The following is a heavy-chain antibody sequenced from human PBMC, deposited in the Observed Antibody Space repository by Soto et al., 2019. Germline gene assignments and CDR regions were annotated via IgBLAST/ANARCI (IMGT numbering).Heavy chain of an antibody. CDR1: GGSFSGYY. J-gene: IGHJ4*02. Sequence: KPSETLSLTCAVYGGSFSGYYWSWIRQPPGKGLEWIGEINHSGSTNYNPSLKSRVTISVDTSKNQFSLKLSSVTAADTAVYYCARGRDFLPPDYWGQGTLVTVSS. CDR3: ARGRDFLPPDY. V-gene: IGHV4-34*01. CDR2: INHSGST.